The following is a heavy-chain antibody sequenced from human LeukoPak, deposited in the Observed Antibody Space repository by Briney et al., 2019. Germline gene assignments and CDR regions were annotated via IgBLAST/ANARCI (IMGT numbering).Heavy chain of an antibody. Sequence: SETLSLTCAVYGGSFNDYYWSWIRQPPGKGLEWIGSIYDSGSTYCNPSLKSRVTISVDTSKNQFSLKLNSVTAADTAVYYCARHYGPWGQGTLVTVSS. CDR2: IYDSGST. CDR3: ARHYGP. J-gene: IGHJ5*02. CDR1: GGSFNDYY. V-gene: IGHV4-34*01. D-gene: IGHD3-16*01.